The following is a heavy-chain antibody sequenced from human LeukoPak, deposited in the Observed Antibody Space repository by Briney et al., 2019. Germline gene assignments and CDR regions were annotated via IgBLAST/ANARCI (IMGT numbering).Heavy chain of an antibody. Sequence: PSETLSLTCAVYGGSFSGYYWTWIRQPPGKGLEWIGEINHSGSTNYNPSLKSRVTISVDTSKNQFSLKPSSVTAADTAVYYCAYSTTPEDYWGQGTLVTVSS. CDR1: GGSFSGYY. CDR3: AYSTTPEDY. D-gene: IGHD4-17*01. CDR2: INHSGST. J-gene: IGHJ4*02. V-gene: IGHV4-34*01.